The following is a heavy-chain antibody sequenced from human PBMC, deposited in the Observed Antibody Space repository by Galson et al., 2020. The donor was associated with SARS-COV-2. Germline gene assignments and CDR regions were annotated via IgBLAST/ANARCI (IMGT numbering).Heavy chain of an antibody. V-gene: IGHV1-3*01. CDR3: AREGANRAIDY. CDR1: GYTFTNSA. Sequence: ASVKVSCKASGYTFTNSAMHWVRQASGQRLEWMGWINGGNGNTRYSQTFQGRVTITRDASATTAYMELSSLRSEDTGVYYCAREGANRAIDYWGQGTLVTVSS. CDR2: INGGNGNT. J-gene: IGHJ4*02.